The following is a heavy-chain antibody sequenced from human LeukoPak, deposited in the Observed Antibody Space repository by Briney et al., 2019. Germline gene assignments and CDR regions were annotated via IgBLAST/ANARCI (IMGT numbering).Heavy chain of an antibody. Sequence: GESLKISCKGSGYSFTSYWIGWVRQMPGKGLEWMGIIYPGDSDTRYSPSFQGQVTISADKSISTAYLQWSSLKASDTAMYYCVRQYSGYSFGFDYWGQGTLVTVSP. V-gene: IGHV5-51*01. CDR2: IYPGDSDT. J-gene: IGHJ4*02. D-gene: IGHD3-22*01. CDR3: VRQYSGYSFGFDY. CDR1: GYSFTSYW.